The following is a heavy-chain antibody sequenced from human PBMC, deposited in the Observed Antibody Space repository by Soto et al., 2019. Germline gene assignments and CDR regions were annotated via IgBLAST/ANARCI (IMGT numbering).Heavy chain of an antibody. J-gene: IGHJ4*02. CDR1: GFTFSNYA. V-gene: IGHV3-23*01. CDR2: ISGSGGDE. Sequence: PGGSLRLSCAASGFTFSNYAMSWVRQAPGKGLEWVSTISGSGGDEYYADSVKGRFTISRDNSENTVYLQMNSLRAEDTSIYYCVRDNGWVFDYWGQGTLVTVSS. D-gene: IGHD6-19*01. CDR3: VRDNGWVFDY.